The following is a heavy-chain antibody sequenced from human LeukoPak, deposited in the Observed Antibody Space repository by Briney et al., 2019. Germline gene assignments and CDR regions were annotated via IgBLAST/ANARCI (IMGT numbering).Heavy chain of an antibody. CDR2: IYYSGST. D-gene: IGHD1-26*01. CDR1: GGSISSGDYY. Sequence: SQTLSLTCTVSGGSISSGDYYWSWIRQPPGKGLEWIGYIYYSGSTYYNPSLKSRVTISVDTSKNQFSLKLSSVTAADTAVYYCARGLDEWELPLSQRFDPWGQGTLVTVSS. V-gene: IGHV4-30-4*08. CDR3: ARGLDEWELPLSQRFDP. J-gene: IGHJ5*02.